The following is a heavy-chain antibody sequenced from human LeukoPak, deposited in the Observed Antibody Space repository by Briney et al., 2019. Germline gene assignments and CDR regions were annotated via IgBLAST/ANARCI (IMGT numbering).Heavy chain of an antibody. V-gene: IGHV3-33*08. CDR3: ASPRLGYCSSITCYPFDY. J-gene: IGHJ4*02. CDR1: GFTFSSYA. CDR2: IWYDGSNK. Sequence: PGGSLRLSCAASGFTFSSYAMSWVRQAPGKGLDRVAVIWYDGSNKDYADSVRGRFTLSRDNSKSTLYLQMNSLRAEDTAVYYCASPRLGYCSSITCYPFDYWGQGTLVTVSS. D-gene: IGHD2-2*01.